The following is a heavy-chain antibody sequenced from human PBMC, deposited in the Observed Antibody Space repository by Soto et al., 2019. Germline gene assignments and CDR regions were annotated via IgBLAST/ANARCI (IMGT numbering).Heavy chain of an antibody. Sequence: QVQLVQSGAEMKKPGSSVKVSCRSAGDTFSSYTVSWVRQAPGQGLEWMGRVIPILGVTNYARKFQGRVSITAEKSTSTAHMELRSLRSEDSGVYYCARRRYCGADCYSQYYYGMDVWGQGTTVTVSS. V-gene: IGHV1-69*02. D-gene: IGHD2-21*02. J-gene: IGHJ6*02. CDR1: GDTFSSYT. CDR2: VIPILGVT. CDR3: ARRRYCGADCYSQYYYGMDV.